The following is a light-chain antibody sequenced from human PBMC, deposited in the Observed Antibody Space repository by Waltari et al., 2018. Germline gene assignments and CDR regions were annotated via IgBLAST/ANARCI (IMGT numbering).Light chain of an antibody. J-gene: IGKJ2*01. CDR2: DAS. V-gene: IGKV1-5*01. Sequence: DIQMTQSPSTLSASVGDRVTITCRASQSITSRLAWYQQKPGKAPKVLIFDASSLESGVPSRFSGRGSGTEFTLTISSLQPDDFATYYCQQYKSYSYTFGQGTKLEIK. CDR3: QQYKSYSYT. CDR1: QSITSR.